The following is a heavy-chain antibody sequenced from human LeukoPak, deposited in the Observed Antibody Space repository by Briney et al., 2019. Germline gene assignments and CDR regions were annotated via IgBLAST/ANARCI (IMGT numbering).Heavy chain of an antibody. J-gene: IGHJ4*02. V-gene: IGHV4-59*08. Sequence: SETLSLTCTVSGGSISSYYWSWIRQPPGKGLEWIGSIYHSGSTYYNPSLKSRVTISVDTSKNQFSLNLSSVTAADTAVYYCVRILNYYHSSGLDYWGQGTLVTVSS. CDR3: VRILNYYHSSGLDY. CDR1: GGSISSYY. CDR2: IYHSGST. D-gene: IGHD3-22*01.